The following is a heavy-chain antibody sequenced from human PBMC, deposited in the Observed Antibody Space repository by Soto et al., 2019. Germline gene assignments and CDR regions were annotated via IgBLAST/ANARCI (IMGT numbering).Heavy chain of an antibody. CDR2: IDHSGST. CDR3: ATRYYASGRTDY. D-gene: IGHD3-10*01. CDR1: GGSISGYY. J-gene: IGHJ4*02. Sequence: QVQVQQWGAGLLKPSETLSLTCVVYGGSISGYYWTWIRQPPGKGLEWIGEIDHSGSTNYNPSLKSRVTISADTSKNQFSLKLRSVTAADTAVYYCATRYYASGRTDYWGQGTLVTVSS. V-gene: IGHV4-34*01.